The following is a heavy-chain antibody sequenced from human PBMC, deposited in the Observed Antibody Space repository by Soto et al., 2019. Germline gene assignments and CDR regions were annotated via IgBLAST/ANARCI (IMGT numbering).Heavy chain of an antibody. D-gene: IGHD2-8*01. J-gene: IGHJ5*02. CDR2: IILALGTP. CDR1: GDSFTNYA. Sequence: QVLLVQSGAEMKQPGSSVSVSCRASGDSFTNYAFTWVRQAPGQGPEWLGGIILALGTPHYSQRFQGRLTITADESSSTVYMELGSLRLDDTAVYYRGRYCTNTKCRGGYYLDLWGQGTLLTVSS. CDR3: GRYCTNTKCRGGYYLDL. V-gene: IGHV1-69*01.